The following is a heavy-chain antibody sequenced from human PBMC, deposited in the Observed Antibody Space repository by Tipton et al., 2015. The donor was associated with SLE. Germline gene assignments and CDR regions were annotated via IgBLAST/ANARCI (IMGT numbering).Heavy chain of an antibody. D-gene: IGHD1-26*01. CDR1: GFTFDDYA. CDR3: AKEPIVGASSFDY. Sequence: SLRLSCGASGFTFDDYAMHWVRQAPGKGLEWVSGINWNSGTIVYADSVKGRFTLSRDNSKNTLYLQMNSLRAEDTAVYYCAKEPIVGASSFDYWGQGTLVTVSS. CDR2: INWNSGTI. J-gene: IGHJ4*02. V-gene: IGHV3-9*01.